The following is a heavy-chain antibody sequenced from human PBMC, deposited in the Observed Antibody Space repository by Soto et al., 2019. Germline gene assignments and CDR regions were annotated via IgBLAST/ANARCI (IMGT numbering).Heavy chain of an antibody. CDR1: GYSFTGYG. CDR2: INGYNGNT. D-gene: IGHD2-21*02. CDR3: ARDEGRGDCEWCFDH. V-gene: IGHV1-18*04. Sequence: QVQLVQSGAEVKKPGASVKVSCKASGYSFTGYGISWVRQAPGQGLEWMGWINGYNGNTNYAQKVQGRVTMTTDAATTTAYMELRSLRSDDTAVYFCARDEGRGDCEWCFDHWGQGTLVTVSS. J-gene: IGHJ4*02.